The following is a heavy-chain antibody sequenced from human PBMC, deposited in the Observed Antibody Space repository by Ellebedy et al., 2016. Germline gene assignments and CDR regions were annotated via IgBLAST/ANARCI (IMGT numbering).Heavy chain of an antibody. V-gene: IGHV3-72*01. CDR3: TRGYSGVSVYAFDI. CDR2: ISNRVNSYTT. D-gene: IGHD1-26*01. Sequence: GGSLRLSCAASGSTFSDQYMDWVRQAPGRGLEWLGRISNRVNSYTTEYAASVKGRFTISRDDSKNILYLQMKSLKTEDTAVYHCTRGYSGVSVYAFDIWGQGTMVTVSS. CDR1: GSTFSDQY. J-gene: IGHJ3*02.